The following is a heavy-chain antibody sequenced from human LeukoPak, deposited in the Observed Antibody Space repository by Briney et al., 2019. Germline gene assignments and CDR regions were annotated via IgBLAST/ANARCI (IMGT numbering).Heavy chain of an antibody. CDR3: VRDIFYSFDI. CDR1: GDPFSNLG. CDR2: IATHNGDT. D-gene: IGHD3-9*01. J-gene: IGHJ3*02. V-gene: IGHV1-18*04. Sequence: ASVKVSCKVSGDPFSNLGVSWVRQAPGQGLEYMGWIATHNGDTKYVQKFQGRITMTADSAASTVHMELRSLRSDDTAVCYCVRDIFYSFDIWGQGTKVSVSS.